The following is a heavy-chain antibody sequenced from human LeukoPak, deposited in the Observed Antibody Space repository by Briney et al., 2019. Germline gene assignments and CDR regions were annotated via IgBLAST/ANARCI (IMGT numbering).Heavy chain of an antibody. V-gene: IGHV3-30*02. CDR2: IRYDGSNK. Sequence: GGSLRLSCAASGFTFSSYGMHWVRQAPGKGLEWVAFIRYDGSNKYYADSVKGRFTISRDNSKNTLYLQMNTLRAEDTAIYYCAKRMSSIWYFDYWGQGTLVTVSS. D-gene: IGHD6-13*01. J-gene: IGHJ4*02. CDR3: AKRMSSIWYFDY. CDR1: GFTFSSYG.